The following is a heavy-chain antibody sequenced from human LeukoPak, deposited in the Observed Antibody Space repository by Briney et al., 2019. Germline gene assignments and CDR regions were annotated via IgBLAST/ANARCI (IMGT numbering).Heavy chain of an antibody. Sequence: GRSLRLSCAASGFTFSSYAMSWVRQAPGKGLEWVSAISGSGGSTYYADSVKGRFTISRDNSKNTLYLQMNSLRAEDTAVYYCAEDPNSYDSSGYPLWGQGTLVTVSS. CDR3: AEDPNSYDSSGYPL. CDR2: ISGSGGST. D-gene: IGHD3-22*01. V-gene: IGHV3-23*01. J-gene: IGHJ4*02. CDR1: GFTFSSYA.